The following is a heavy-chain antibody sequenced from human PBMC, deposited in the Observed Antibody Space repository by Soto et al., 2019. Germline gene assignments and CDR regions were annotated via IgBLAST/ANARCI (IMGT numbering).Heavy chain of an antibody. V-gene: IGHV4-34*01. J-gene: IGHJ5*02. D-gene: IGHD6-19*01. CDR2: INHSGST. CDR3: ARESSGWYSSDRWFDP. CDR1: GGSFSGYY. Sequence: PSETLSLTCAVYGGSFSGYYWSWIRQPPGKGLEGIGEINHSGSTNYNPSLKSRVTISVDTSKNQVSLKLSSVTAAYTAVYYCARESSGWYSSDRWFDPWGQGTLVT.